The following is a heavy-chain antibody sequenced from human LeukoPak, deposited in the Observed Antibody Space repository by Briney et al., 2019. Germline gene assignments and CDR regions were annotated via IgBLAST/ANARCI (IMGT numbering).Heavy chain of an antibody. CDR3: AKAPPADYRYYYGMDV. CDR1: GFTVSSNY. CDR2: ISGSGGSA. Sequence: GGSLRLSCAASGFTVSSNYMSWVRQAPGKGLEWVSAISGSGGSAYYADSVKGRFTISRDNSKDTLYLQMSNLRAEDTAVYYCAKAPPADYRYYYGMDVWGQGTTVTVSS. J-gene: IGHJ6*02. V-gene: IGHV3-23*01.